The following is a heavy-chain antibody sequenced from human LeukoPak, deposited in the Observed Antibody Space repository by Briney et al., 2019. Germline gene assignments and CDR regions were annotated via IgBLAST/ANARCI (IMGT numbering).Heavy chain of an antibody. CDR2: ISSTGGGT. J-gene: IGHJ4*02. V-gene: IGHV3-23*01. Sequence: PGGSLRLSCAASGFIFNNYAMSWARQAPGKGLEWVSRISSTGGGTYYADSVKGRFTISRDNSKNTLLLQMNSLRAEDAAVYYCASLLTYSSGWSDYFDYWGQGTLVTVSS. CDR3: ASLLTYSSGWSDYFDY. CDR1: GFIFNNYA. D-gene: IGHD6-19*01.